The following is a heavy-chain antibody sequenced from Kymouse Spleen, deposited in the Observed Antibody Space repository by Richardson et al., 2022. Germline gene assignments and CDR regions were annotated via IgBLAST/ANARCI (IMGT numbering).Heavy chain of an antibody. D-gene: IGHD3-10*01. J-gene: IGHJ4*02. V-gene: IGHV3-33*01. CDR2: IWYDGSNK. CDR1: GFTFSSYG. Sequence: QVQLVESGGGVVQPGRSLRLSCAASGFTFSSYGMHWVRQAPGKGLEWVAVIWYDGSNKYYADSVKGRFTISRDNSKNTLYLQMNSLRAEDTAVYYCARETITMVRGLLGPGNPGHRLL. CDR3: ARETITMVRGL.